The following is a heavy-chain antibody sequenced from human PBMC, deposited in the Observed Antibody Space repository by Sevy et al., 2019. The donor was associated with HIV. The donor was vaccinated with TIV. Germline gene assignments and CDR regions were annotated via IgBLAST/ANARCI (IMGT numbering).Heavy chain of an antibody. CDR2: LWFDGSNE. Sequence: GGSLRLSCAASGFTFGTYGMYWVRQTPGKGLEWVANLWFDGSNEDYAVSVKGRFTISRDNSKNTLFLQMNSLRAEDTAVYYCAREHFARSLDYWGQGTLVTVSS. V-gene: IGHV3-33*08. J-gene: IGHJ4*02. CDR3: AREHFARSLDY. CDR1: GFTFGTYG. D-gene: IGHD3-3*02.